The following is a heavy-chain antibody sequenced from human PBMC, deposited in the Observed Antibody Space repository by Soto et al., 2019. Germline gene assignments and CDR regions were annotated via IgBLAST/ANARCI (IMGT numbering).Heavy chain of an antibody. CDR2: LYNTGST. CDR3: ARDLWGYCGTDCYPLDV. CDR1: GGSISRYY. D-gene: IGHD2-21*02. V-gene: IGHV4-59*01. J-gene: IGHJ6*02. Sequence: SVTLSLTCTVFGGSISRYYWSWILQPPGKGLEWIGYLYNTGSTIYSPSLESRVTISVDTSKNQFSLNLNSVTAADTAVYYCARDLWGYCGTDCYPLDVWGPGTTVTVSS.